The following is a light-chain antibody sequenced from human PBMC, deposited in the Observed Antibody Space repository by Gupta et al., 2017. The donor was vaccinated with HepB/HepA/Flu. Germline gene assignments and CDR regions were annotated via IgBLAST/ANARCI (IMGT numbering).Light chain of an antibody. CDR3: QAWDRNTVV. V-gene: IGLV3-1*01. CDR2: QDN. J-gene: IGLJ3*02. Sequence: SYELIQSPSVSVSPGQTATITCSGEKLGDKYACWYQQRPGQSPLLVIYQDNKRPSEIPERFSGSNSGNTATLTITGTHAMDEADYYCQAWDRNTVVFGGGTKLTVL. CDR1: KLGDKY.